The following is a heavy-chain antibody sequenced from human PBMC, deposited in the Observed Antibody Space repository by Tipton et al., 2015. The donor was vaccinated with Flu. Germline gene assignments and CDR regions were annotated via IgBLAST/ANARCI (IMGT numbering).Heavy chain of an antibody. J-gene: IGHJ4*02. Sequence: SLRLSCAVSGFTFSRYWMSWVRQAPGKGLEWVANVKEDGSEKYYVDSVKGRFTISRDNAKNSLYLEINNVRAEDTAVYHCARASDEWLGEVLYAHYFDSWGQGALVTVSS. CDR3: ARASDEWLGEVLYAHYFDS. D-gene: IGHD3-10*01. CDR2: VKEDGSEK. CDR1: GFTFSRYW. V-gene: IGHV3-7*01.